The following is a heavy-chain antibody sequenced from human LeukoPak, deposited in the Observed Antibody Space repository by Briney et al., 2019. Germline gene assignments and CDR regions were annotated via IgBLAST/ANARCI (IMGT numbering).Heavy chain of an antibody. CDR2: IYPGDSDT. Sequence: LGESLRISCKGSGYSFTSYWIGWVRQMPGKGLEWMGIIYPGDSDTRYSPSFQGQVAISADKSISTAYLQWSSLKASDTAMYYCARSGLFGYYGSGNWFDPWGQGTLVTVSS. D-gene: IGHD3-10*01. V-gene: IGHV5-51*01. CDR1: GYSFTSYW. CDR3: ARSGLFGYYGSGNWFDP. J-gene: IGHJ5*02.